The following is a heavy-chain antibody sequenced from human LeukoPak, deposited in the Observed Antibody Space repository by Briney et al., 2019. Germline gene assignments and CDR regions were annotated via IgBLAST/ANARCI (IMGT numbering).Heavy chain of an antibody. V-gene: IGHV4-59*11. CDR2: ISYIGST. D-gene: IGHD4-17*01. CDR1: GGSFSSHY. Sequence: SETLSLTCTVSGGSFSSHYWSWIRQPPGKGLEWIGYISYIGSTNYNPSLKSRVTISVDTSKNQFSLKLSSVTAADAAVYYCARDPTTVTKGLDIWGQGTMVTVSS. J-gene: IGHJ3*02. CDR3: ARDPTTVTKGLDI.